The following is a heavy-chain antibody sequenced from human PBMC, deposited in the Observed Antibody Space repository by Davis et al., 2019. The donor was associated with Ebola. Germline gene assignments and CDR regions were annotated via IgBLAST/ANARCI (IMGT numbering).Heavy chain of an antibody. CDR2: ISWNSGSI. CDR1: GFTFDDYA. D-gene: IGHD1-26*01. J-gene: IGHJ4*02. CDR3: ARPLRSTSPIY. Sequence: PGGSLRLSCAASGFTFDDYAMHWVRQAPGKGLEWVSGISWNSGSIGYADSVKGRFTISRDNAKNSLYLQMNSLRVEDTAVYYCARPLRSTSPIYWGQGTLVTVSS. V-gene: IGHV3-9*01.